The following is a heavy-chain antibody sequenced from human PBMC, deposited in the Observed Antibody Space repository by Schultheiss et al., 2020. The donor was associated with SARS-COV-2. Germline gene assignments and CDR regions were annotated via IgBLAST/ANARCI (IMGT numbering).Heavy chain of an antibody. J-gene: IGHJ5*02. CDR2: INSDGSAS. Sequence: GGSLRLSCAASGFTFSSYEMNWVRQAPGKGLEWVSRINSDGSASSYADSVQGRFTVSRDNAGNTLYLQMNNLRVEDTAIYYCARARAEQHLPFSWGPIPHPTTWFDPWGQGTLVTVSS. CDR3: ARARAEQHLPFSWGPIPHPTTWFDP. D-gene: IGHD6-13*01. V-gene: IGHV3-74*01. CDR1: GFTFSSYE.